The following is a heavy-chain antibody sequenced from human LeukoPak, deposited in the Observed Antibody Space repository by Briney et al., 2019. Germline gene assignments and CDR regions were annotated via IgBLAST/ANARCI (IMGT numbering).Heavy chain of an antibody. Sequence: PGGSLRLSCAASGFTFSDYYMSWIRQPPGKGLEWIGYIYYSGSTNYNLSLKSRVTISVDTSKNQFSLKLSSVTAADTAVYYCARFWYSLTAMALYYFDYWGQGTLVTVSS. CDR3: ARFWYSLTAMALYYFDY. V-gene: IGHV4-59*01. J-gene: IGHJ4*02. CDR1: GFTFSDYY. CDR2: IYYSGST. D-gene: IGHD5-18*01.